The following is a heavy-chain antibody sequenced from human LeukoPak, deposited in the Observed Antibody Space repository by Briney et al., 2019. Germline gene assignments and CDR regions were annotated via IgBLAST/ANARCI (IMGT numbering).Heavy chain of an antibody. Sequence: GGSLRLSCAASGFTFSSYWMSWVRQAPGMGLEWVANIKQDGSEKYYVDSVKGRFTISRDNAKNSLYLQMNSLRAEDTAVYYCARDRYYYGSGSYMDVWGKGTTVTVSS. V-gene: IGHV3-7*01. CDR3: ARDRYYYGSGSYMDV. CDR1: GFTFSSYW. CDR2: IKQDGSEK. J-gene: IGHJ6*03. D-gene: IGHD3-10*01.